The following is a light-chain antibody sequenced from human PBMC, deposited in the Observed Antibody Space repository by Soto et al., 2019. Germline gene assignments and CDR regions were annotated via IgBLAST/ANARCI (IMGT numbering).Light chain of an antibody. J-gene: IGKJ1*01. V-gene: IGKV3-20*01. CDR3: QQYANSPPT. Sequence: TLSCRASQSVSSNYLAWYQQKPGQAPRLLIYGASTRATGIPDRFSGSGSGTDFTLTISRLEPEDFAVYYCQQYANSPPTFGHRATLDIK. CDR2: GAS. CDR1: QSVSSNY.